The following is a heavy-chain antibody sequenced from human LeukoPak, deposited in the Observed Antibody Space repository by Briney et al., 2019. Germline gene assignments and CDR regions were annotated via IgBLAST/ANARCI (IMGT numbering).Heavy chain of an antibody. V-gene: IGHV1-18*01. D-gene: IGHD3-10*01. CDR3: ARELYGRFEY. CDR1: GYTFATYG. Sequence: ASVKVSCKASGYTFATYGISWVRQAPGQGPEWMGWINPYNGNTKYAQNLQGRVTMTIDTSTSTAYIELRSLRSDDTAVYYCARELYGRFEYWGQGTLVTVSS. CDR2: INPYNGNT. J-gene: IGHJ4*02.